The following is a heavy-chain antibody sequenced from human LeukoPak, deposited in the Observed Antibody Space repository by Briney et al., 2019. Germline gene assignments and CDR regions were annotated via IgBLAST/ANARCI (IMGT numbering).Heavy chain of an antibody. CDR3: AKVSPTGSYYRSAYYFDY. CDR1: GFTFSSYA. V-gene: IGHV3-23*01. Sequence: GGSLRLSCAASGFTFSSYAMSWVRQAPGKGLEWVSAISGSGGSTYHADSVKGRFTISRDNSKNTLYLQMNSLRAEDTAVYYCAKVSPTGSYYRSAYYFDYWGQGTLVTVSS. J-gene: IGHJ4*02. D-gene: IGHD1-26*01. CDR2: ISGSGGST.